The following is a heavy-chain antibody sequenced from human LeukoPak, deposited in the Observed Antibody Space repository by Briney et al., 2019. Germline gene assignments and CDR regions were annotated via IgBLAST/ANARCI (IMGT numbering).Heavy chain of an antibody. J-gene: IGHJ5*02. Sequence: SETLSLTCTVSGGSISSYYWSWIRQPPGKGLEWIGYIYYSGSTNYNPSLKSRVTISVDTSKNQFSLKLSSVTAADTAVYYCARALGYCSSTSCYSGNNWFDPWGQGTLVTVSS. V-gene: IGHV4-59*01. CDR2: IYYSGST. D-gene: IGHD2-2*02. CDR1: GGSISSYY. CDR3: ARALGYCSSTSCYSGNNWFDP.